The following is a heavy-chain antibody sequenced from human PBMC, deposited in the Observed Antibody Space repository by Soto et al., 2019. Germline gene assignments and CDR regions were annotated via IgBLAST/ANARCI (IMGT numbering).Heavy chain of an antibody. V-gene: IGHV4-34*01. CDR1: GGSFSAYY. CDR3: ARGDFKWSY. Sequence: QVQLQQWGAGLLKPSETLSLTCAVYGGSFSAYYWSWIRQPPGKGLEWIGEINHSGSTHYNPSLNSRVTMSLDPSKNSFSLKLSSVTAADPAVYYCARGDFKWSYWGQGTLVTVSS. CDR2: INHSGST. D-gene: IGHD2-8*01. J-gene: IGHJ4*02.